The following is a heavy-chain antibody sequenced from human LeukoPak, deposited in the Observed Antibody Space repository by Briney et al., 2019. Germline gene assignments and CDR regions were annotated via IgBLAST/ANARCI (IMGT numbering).Heavy chain of an antibody. V-gene: IGHV3-23*01. Sequence: GGSLRLSCAVSGITLSNYGMSGVRQAPGKGLEWVAGISDSGGRTNYADSVKGRFTISRDNPKNTLYLQMNSLRAEDTAVYFCAKRGVVIRVILVGFHKEAYYFDSWGQGALVTVSS. CDR1: GITLSNYG. J-gene: IGHJ4*02. CDR2: ISDSGGRT. D-gene: IGHD3-22*01. CDR3: AKRGVVIRVILVGFHKEAYYFDS.